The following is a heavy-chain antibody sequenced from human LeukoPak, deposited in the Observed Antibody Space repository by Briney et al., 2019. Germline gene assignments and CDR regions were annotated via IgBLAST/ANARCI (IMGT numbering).Heavy chain of an antibody. CDR1: GFTFSIYA. Sequence: GGSLRLSCAASGFTFSIYAMSWVRQAPGKGLEWVSAISGSGGSTYYANSVKGRFTISRDNSKNTLYLQMNSLRAEDTAVYYCAKHRAAAGLIDYWGQGTLVTVSS. D-gene: IGHD6-13*01. J-gene: IGHJ4*02. CDR3: AKHRAAAGLIDY. V-gene: IGHV3-23*01. CDR2: ISGSGGST.